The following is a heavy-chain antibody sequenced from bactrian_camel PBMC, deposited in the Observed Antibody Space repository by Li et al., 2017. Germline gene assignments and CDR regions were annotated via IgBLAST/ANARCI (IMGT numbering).Heavy chain of an antibody. J-gene: IGHJ4*01. CDR3: AASSRVCFGGPWYVPAWVMT. CDR1: EFTYSRTW. CDR2: IRNDGMT. D-gene: IGHD3*01. Sequence: QVQLVESGGGSVSAGGSLRLSCTASEFTYSRTWLGWFRQGPGKEREGVAAIRNDGMTTYAESVKGRFTISQDNTNDTLYLRMNSLKPEDTAMYYCAASSRVCFGGPWYVPAWVMTWGQGTQVTVS. V-gene: IGHV3S55*01.